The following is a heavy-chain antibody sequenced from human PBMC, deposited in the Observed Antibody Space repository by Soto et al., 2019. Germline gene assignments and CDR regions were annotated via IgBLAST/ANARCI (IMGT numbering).Heavy chain of an antibody. J-gene: IGHJ4*02. Sequence: ASVKVSCKASGGTFSSYAISWVRQAPGQGLEWMGGIIPIFGTANYAQKFQGRVTITADESTSTAYMELSSLRSEDTAVYYCASRLYYYDSSGYQAARPVDYWGQGTLVTVSS. V-gene: IGHV1-69*13. CDR2: IIPIFGTA. CDR1: GGTFSSYA. CDR3: ASRLYYYDSSGYQAARPVDY. D-gene: IGHD3-22*01.